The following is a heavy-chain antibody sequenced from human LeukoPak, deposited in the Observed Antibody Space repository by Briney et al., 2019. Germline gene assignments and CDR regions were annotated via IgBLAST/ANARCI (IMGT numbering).Heavy chain of an antibody. Sequence: PGRSLRLSCVASGFTFSHYGMHWVRQAPGKGLEWVSAISTRSTYTYYADSVRGRFTISRDDSKNTLYLQMNRLRVDDTARYYCAPWIVGGFWADYWGQGALVTVSS. CDR2: ISTRSTYT. CDR3: APWIVGGFWADY. J-gene: IGHJ4*02. V-gene: IGHV3-23*01. CDR1: GFTFSHYG. D-gene: IGHD1-26*01.